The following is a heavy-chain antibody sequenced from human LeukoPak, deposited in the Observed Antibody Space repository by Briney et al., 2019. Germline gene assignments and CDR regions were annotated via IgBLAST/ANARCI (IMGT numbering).Heavy chain of an antibody. CDR1: GFTCSSYS. CDR2: ISSSSSYI. CDR3: ARGDLLWFGELLSSFDY. Sequence: GGSLRLSCAASGFTCSSYSMNWVRQAPGKGLEWVSSISSSSSYIYYADSVKGRFTISRDNAKNSLYLQMNSLRAEDTAVYYCARGDLLWFGELLSSFDYWGQGTLVTVSS. V-gene: IGHV3-21*01. J-gene: IGHJ4*02. D-gene: IGHD3-10*01.